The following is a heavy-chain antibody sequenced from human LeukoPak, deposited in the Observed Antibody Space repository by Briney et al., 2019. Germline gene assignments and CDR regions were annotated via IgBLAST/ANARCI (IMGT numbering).Heavy chain of an antibody. Sequence: GGSLRLSCEVSGLSFSNYEMNWVRQAPGKGLEWVSYIGTSGSNIYYADSVKGRFTISRDNAKNLLYLQMNSLRVEDTAVYYCARGSGWYLDCWGQGTLVTVSS. CDR3: ARGSGWYLDC. D-gene: IGHD6-19*01. CDR2: IGTSGSNI. V-gene: IGHV3-48*03. J-gene: IGHJ4*02. CDR1: GLSFSNYE.